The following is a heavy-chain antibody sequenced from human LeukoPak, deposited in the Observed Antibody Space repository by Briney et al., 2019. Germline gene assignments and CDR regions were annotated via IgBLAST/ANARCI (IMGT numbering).Heavy chain of an antibody. CDR3: ARVTGYMIEDYFDY. CDR2: IYYSGST. D-gene: IGHD3-9*01. Sequence: SETLSLTCTVSGGSISSYYWSWIRQPPGKGLEWIGYIYYSGSTNYNPSLKSRVTISVDTSKNQFSLKLSSVTAADTAVYYCARVTGYMIEDYFDYWGQGILVTVSS. J-gene: IGHJ4*02. V-gene: IGHV4-59*01. CDR1: GGSISSYY.